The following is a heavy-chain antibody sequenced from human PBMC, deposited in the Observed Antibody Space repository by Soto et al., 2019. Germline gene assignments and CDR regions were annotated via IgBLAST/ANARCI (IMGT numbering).Heavy chain of an antibody. CDR1: GGSISSSSYY. V-gene: IGHV4-39*01. CDR2: IYYSGST. D-gene: IGHD1-26*01. J-gene: IGHJ4*02. Sequence: QLQLQESGPGLVKPSETLSLTCTVSGGSISSSSYYWGWIHQPPGKGLEWIGSIYYSGSTYYNPSLKSRVTISVDTSKNQFSLKLSSVTAADTAVYYCARHTTPSPFDYWGQGTLVTVSS. CDR3: ARHTTPSPFDY.